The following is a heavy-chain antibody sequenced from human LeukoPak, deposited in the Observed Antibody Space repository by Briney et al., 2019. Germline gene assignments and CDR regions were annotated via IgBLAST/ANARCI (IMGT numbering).Heavy chain of an antibody. CDR1: GFTFSYW. CDR3: ARGCDFWSIDY. V-gene: IGHV3-74*01. J-gene: IGHJ4*02. CDR2: INSDGSSI. D-gene: IGHD3-3*01. Sequence: GGSLRLSCAASGFTFSYWMHWVRQAPGKGLVWVSRINSDGSSIYYADSVKGRFTISRDNAKNTLYLQMNSLRADDTAVYYCARGCDFWSIDYWGQGTLVTVSS.